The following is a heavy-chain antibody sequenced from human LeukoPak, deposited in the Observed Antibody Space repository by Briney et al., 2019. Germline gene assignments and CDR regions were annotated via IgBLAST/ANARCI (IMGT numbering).Heavy chain of an antibody. V-gene: IGHV3-7*01. D-gene: IGHD2-2*01. CDR2: IKQDGSEK. J-gene: IGHJ1*01. Sequence: GGSLRLSCAASGFTFSNYWMSWVRQAPGKGLEWVANIKQDGSEKYYVDSVRGRLTISRDNAKISLYLQMNSLRAEDTAVYYCATYSSSNAREFQYWGQGTLVTVSS. CDR1: GFTFSNYW. CDR3: ATYSSSNAREFQY.